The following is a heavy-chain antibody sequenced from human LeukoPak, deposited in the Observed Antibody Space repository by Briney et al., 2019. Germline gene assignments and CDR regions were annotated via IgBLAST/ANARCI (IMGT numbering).Heavy chain of an antibody. CDR3: ARRPRYYGSGSYYKWNYYYYMDV. V-gene: IGHV4-39*07. J-gene: IGHJ6*03. CDR1: GGSISSSSYY. D-gene: IGHD3-10*01. Sequence: SSETLSLTCTVSGGSISSSSYYWSWIRQPPGKGLEWIGEINHSGSTNYNPSLKSRVTISVDTSKNQFSLKVSSVTAADTAVYYCARRPRYYGSGSYYKWNYYYYMDVWGKGTTVTISS. CDR2: INHSGST.